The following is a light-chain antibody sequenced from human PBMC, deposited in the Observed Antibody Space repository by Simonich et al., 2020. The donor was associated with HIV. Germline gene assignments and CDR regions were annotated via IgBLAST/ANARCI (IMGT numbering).Light chain of an antibody. CDR2: KAS. Sequence: DIQMTQSPSTLSASVGDRVTITCRASQSISDWLAWYQQKPGKAPKFLIYKASTLESGVPSRFSGSGSGTDFTFTITSLQPEDFATYYCQQSYSSPYTFGQGTKLEIK. J-gene: IGKJ2*01. CDR1: QSISDW. CDR3: QQSYSSPYT. V-gene: IGKV1-5*03.